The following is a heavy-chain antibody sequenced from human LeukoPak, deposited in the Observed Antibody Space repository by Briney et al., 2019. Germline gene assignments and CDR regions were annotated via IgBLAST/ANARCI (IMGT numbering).Heavy chain of an antibody. J-gene: IGHJ6*03. CDR1: GYTFTSYY. CDR3: ARAYSSSALRYYYYMDV. Sequence: GASVKVSCKASGYTFTSYYMHWVRQAPRQGLEWMGIINPSGGSTSYAQKFQGRVTMTRDMSTSTVYMELSSLRSEDTAVYYCARAYSSSALRYYYYMDVWGKGTTVTVSS. CDR2: INPSGGST. D-gene: IGHD6-6*01. V-gene: IGHV1-46*01.